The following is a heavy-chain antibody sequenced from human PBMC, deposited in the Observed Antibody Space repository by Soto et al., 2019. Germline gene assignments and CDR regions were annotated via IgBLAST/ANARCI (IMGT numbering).Heavy chain of an antibody. CDR3: ARDARYSSGWDAFDI. CDR2: IYYSGST. V-gene: IGHV4-59*01. CDR1: GGSISSYY. D-gene: IGHD6-19*01. Sequence: SETLSLTCTVSGGSISSYYWSWIRQPPGKGLEWIGYIYYSGSTNYNPSLKSRVTISVDTSKNQFSLKLSSVTAADTAVYYCARDARYSSGWDAFDIWGQGTMVTVSS. J-gene: IGHJ3*02.